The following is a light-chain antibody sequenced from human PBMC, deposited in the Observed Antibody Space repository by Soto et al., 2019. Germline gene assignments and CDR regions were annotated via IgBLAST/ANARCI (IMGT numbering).Light chain of an antibody. CDR1: QSVLYSSNTKNY. J-gene: IGKJ2*01. V-gene: IGKV4-1*01. CDR2: WAS. Sequence: DIVMTQSPDSLAVSLGERATINCKSSQSVLYSSNTKNYLAWYQQKPGQPPKLLIYWASTRESGVPDRFSGSGSGTDFTLAISSLHAEDVAVYYCQQYYSTPPYTFGQGTKLEIK. CDR3: QQYYSTPPYT.